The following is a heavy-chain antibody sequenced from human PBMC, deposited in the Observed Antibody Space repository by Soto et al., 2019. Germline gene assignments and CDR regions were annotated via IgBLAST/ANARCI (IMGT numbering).Heavy chain of an antibody. CDR2: IYFTGNT. CDR3: AGQTFTIAAASYGRSNWFDP. CDR1: GGSITSSSHF. V-gene: IGHV4-39*01. Sequence: ETLSLTCSASGGSITSSSHFWGWVRQPPGKGLEWIGIIYFTGNTYYTPSLKSRLTMSIDTSKNEFSLRLNSVTAADTAVYYCAGQTFTIAAASYGRSNWFDPWGPGTLVTVSS. J-gene: IGHJ5*02. D-gene: IGHD6-25*01.